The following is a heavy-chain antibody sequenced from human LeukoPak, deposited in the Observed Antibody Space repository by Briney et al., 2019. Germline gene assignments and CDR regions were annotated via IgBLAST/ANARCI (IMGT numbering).Heavy chain of an antibody. CDR3: ARGLGFRGVKHPHYYYYYYMDV. CDR1: GYTFTSYY. CDR2: INPSGGST. V-gene: IGHV1-46*01. D-gene: IGHD3-10*01. J-gene: IGHJ6*03. Sequence: ASVKVSCKASGYTFTSYYMHWVRQAPGQGLEWMGIINPSGGSTSYAQKFQGRVTMTRDTSTSTVYMELSSLRSEDTAVYYCARGLGFRGVKHPHYYYYYYMDVWGKGTTVTISS.